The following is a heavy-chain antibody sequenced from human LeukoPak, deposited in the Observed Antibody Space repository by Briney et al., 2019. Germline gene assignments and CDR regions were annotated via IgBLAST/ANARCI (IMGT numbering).Heavy chain of an antibody. D-gene: IGHD6-6*01. Sequence: PSETLSLTCTVSGGSISSYYWSWIRQPPGKGLEWIGYIYYSGSTNYNPSLKSRVTISVDTSKNQFSLKLSSVTAADTAVYYCARDPVEYSSSYNAFDIWGQETMVTVSS. J-gene: IGHJ3*02. V-gene: IGHV4-59*01. CDR2: IYYSGST. CDR1: GGSISSYY. CDR3: ARDPVEYSSSYNAFDI.